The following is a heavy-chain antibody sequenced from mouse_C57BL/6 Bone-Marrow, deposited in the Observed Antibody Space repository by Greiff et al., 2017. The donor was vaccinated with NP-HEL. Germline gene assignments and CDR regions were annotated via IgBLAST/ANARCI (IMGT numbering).Heavy chain of an antibody. J-gene: IGHJ3*01. CDR1: GYPFPSYW. V-gene: IGHV1-50*01. CDR3: ARSLTGKECPY. Sequence: QLQLKQPGAELVQPGASVKLSCTASGYPFPSYWMQWVKQRPGQGLEWIGEIDPSDSYTNYNQKFKGKATLTVDTSSSTAYMQLSSLTSEDSAVYYCARSLTGKECPYWGQGTLVTVSA. CDR2: IDPSDSYT. D-gene: IGHD4-1*01.